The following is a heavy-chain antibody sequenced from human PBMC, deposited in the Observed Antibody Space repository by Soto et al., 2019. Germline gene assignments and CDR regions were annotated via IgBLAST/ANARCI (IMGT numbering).Heavy chain of an antibody. D-gene: IGHD6-6*01. CDR2: IYYSGST. CDR1: GGSVSSGSYY. V-gene: IGHV4-61*01. J-gene: IGHJ6*02. Sequence: ASETLSLTCTVSGGSVSSGSYYWSWIRQPPGKGLEWIGYIYYSGSTNYNPSLKSRVTISVDTSKNQFSLKLSSVTAADTAVYYCAGDRRRSSSSSEDYYYYGMDVWGQGTTVTVSS. CDR3: AGDRRRSSSSSEDYYYYGMDV.